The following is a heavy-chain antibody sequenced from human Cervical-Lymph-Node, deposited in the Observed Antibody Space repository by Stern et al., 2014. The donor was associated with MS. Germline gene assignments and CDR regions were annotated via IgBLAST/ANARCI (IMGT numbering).Heavy chain of an antibody. CDR3: ARDLAGRDDF. CDR2: TNEDGRIT. Sequence: EDQLVESGGGLVQPGGSLRLSCAASGFTFSRYWMHWVRQGPGKGLVWVSRTNEDGRITNYADSVKGRFTVSRDNAKNTLYLEMTGLRADDTAVYYCARDLAGRDDFWGQGTLVTVS. J-gene: IGHJ4*02. V-gene: IGHV3-74*01. CDR1: GFTFSRYW.